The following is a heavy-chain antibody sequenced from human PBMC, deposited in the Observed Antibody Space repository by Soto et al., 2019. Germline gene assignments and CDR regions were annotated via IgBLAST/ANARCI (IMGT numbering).Heavy chain of an antibody. D-gene: IGHD3-9*01. CDR1: GFTFSSYS. Sequence: EVQLVESGGGLVQPGGSLRLSCAASGFTFSSYSMNWVRQAPGKGLEWVSYISSSSSTIYYADSVKGRFTISRDNAKNSLYMQSKSLRAEDTAVYYCARDRSYSDILTGEYYYYYGMDVWGQGTTVTVYS. V-gene: IGHV3-48*01. CDR2: ISSSSSTI. J-gene: IGHJ6*02. CDR3: ARDRSYSDILTGEYYYYYGMDV.